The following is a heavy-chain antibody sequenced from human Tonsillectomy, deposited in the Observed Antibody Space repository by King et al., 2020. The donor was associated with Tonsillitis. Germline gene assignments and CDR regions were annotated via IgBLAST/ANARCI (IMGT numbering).Heavy chain of an antibody. CDR2: ISGSGGST. CDR3: AKVVSTAMVYYFDY. CDR1: GFTFSSSA. V-gene: IGHV3-23*04. J-gene: IGHJ4*02. Sequence: VQLVESGGGLVQPGGSLRLSCAASGFTFSSSAMAWVRQAPGKGLEWVSGISGSGGSTYYADSVKGRFTISRDNSENTLYLQMNILGAEATALYYCAKVVSTAMVYYFDYWGQGTLVTVSS. D-gene: IGHD5-18*01.